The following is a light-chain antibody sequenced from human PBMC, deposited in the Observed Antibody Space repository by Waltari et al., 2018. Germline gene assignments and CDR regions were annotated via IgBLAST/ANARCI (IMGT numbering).Light chain of an antibody. CDR3: SSYTTSSAPGV. V-gene: IGLV2-14*01. CDR2: EVS. Sequence: QSALTQPASVSGSPGQSITISCSGTDSDVGVYDFVSRYQQHPGKAPHLIIYEVSNRPSGISNRFSASKSGNTASLTISGLQAEDEADYYCSSYTTSSAPGVFGTGTRVTVL. J-gene: IGLJ1*01. CDR1: DSDVGVYDF.